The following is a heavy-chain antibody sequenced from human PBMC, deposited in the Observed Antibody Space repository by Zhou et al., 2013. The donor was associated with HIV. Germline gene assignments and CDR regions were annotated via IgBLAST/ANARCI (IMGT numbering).Heavy chain of an antibody. D-gene: IGHD2-21*01. CDR3: ARGIVVVLAYDAFDI. Sequence: QVQLVQSGSEVKKPGSSVKVSCKASGGTFSTYAINWVRQAPGQGLEWVGGIIPIFGTTNYAQKFQDRVSITTDEFTTTAYMELSSLRSEDTAVYYCARGIVVVLAYDAFDIWGQGTVVTVSS. CDR1: GGTFSTYA. CDR2: IIPIFGTT. V-gene: IGHV1-69*05. J-gene: IGHJ3*02.